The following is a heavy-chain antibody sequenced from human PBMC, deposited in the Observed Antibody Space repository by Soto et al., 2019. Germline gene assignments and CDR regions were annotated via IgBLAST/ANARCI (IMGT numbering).Heavy chain of an antibody. CDR3: ARDKLKRTTVTTMFFDY. CDR2: ISSNGGST. V-gene: IGHV3-64*01. Sequence: GGSLRLSCAASGFTFSSYSMHWVRQAPGKGLEYVSAISSNGGSTYYANSVKGRFTISRDNSKNTLYLQMGSLRAEDMAVYYCARDKLKRTTVTTMFFDYWGQGTLVTVSS. J-gene: IGHJ4*02. CDR1: GFTFSSYS. D-gene: IGHD4-17*01.